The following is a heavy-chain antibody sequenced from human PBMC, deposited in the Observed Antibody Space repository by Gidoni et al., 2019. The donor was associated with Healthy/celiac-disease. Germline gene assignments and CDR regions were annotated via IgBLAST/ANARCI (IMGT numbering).Heavy chain of an antibody. Sequence: QVPLVSSGGGLVKPGGSLRLSCAASAFTFSDYYMSGIRQAPGKGLEWVSYISSSRSYTNYADTVKGRFTISRDNAKNSLYLQMNSLRAEDTAVYYCASSLDSGSRAYYYGMDVWGQGTTVTVSS. CDR2: ISSSRSYT. D-gene: IGHD1-26*01. V-gene: IGHV3-11*06. CDR3: ASSLDSGSRAYYYGMDV. CDR1: AFTFSDYY. J-gene: IGHJ6*02.